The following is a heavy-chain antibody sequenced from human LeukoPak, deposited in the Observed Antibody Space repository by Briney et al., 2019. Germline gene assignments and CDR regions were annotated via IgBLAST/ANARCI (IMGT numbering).Heavy chain of an antibody. Sequence: GGSLRLSCAASGFTFSMYWMSWVRQAPGKGLEWVANINQGGSDKYYVDSVKGRFTISRDNANNLLYLQMNSLRGEDTAVYYCTRDRSRAEDDWGQGTLVTVSS. CDR3: TRDRSRAEDD. CDR1: GFTFSMYW. D-gene: IGHD1-14*01. V-gene: IGHV3-7*01. J-gene: IGHJ4*02. CDR2: INQGGSDK.